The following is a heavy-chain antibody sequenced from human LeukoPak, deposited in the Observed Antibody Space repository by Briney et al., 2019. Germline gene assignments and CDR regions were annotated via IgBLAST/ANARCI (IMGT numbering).Heavy chain of an antibody. Sequence: ASVKVSCKASGYTFTDFGISWVRQAPGQGLEWMGWSSAYNGDTKYAQKFQGRVTMTTDTSTSTAYMEMRGLRSDDTAVYYCARDRGLVGATIGDAFDIWGQGTMVTVSS. CDR2: SSAYNGDT. D-gene: IGHD1-26*01. CDR1: GYTFTDFG. J-gene: IGHJ3*02. CDR3: ARDRGLVGATIGDAFDI. V-gene: IGHV1-18*01.